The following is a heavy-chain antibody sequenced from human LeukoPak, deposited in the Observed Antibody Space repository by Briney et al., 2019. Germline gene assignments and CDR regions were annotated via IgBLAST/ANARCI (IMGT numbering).Heavy chain of an antibody. CDR3: ARALDYGGNARYYYYYYMDV. V-gene: IGHV3-23*01. CDR1: GFTFSGYA. Sequence: GGSQRLSCAASGFTFSGYAMSWVRQAPGKGLEWVSAISGSGGSTYYADSVKGRFTISRDNSKNTLYLQMNSLRAEDTAAYYCARALDYGGNARYYYYYYMDVWGKGTTVTVSS. J-gene: IGHJ6*03. D-gene: IGHD4-23*01. CDR2: ISGSGGST.